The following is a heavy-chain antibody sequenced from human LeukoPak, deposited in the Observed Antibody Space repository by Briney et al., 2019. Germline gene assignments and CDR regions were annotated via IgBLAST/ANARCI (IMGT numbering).Heavy chain of an antibody. Sequence: SETLSLTCTVSGVSISSYDWSWVRQPPGKGLECIGFLHYSGLTNYSPSLKSRVTISVGTSKKQFSLNLSSVTAADTAVYYCTRGVGTPLTTHFDYWGQGILVTVSS. CDR1: GVSISSYD. V-gene: IGHV4-59*01. D-gene: IGHD1-7*01. CDR3: TRGVGTPLTTHFDY. CDR2: LHYSGLT. J-gene: IGHJ4*02.